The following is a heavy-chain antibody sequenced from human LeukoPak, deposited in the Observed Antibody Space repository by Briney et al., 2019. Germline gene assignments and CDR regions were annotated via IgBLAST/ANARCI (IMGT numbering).Heavy chain of an antibody. CDR1: GFTVSSNY. CDR3: ARGSSLEWLPGSFDY. J-gene: IGHJ4*02. V-gene: IGHV3-66*02. CDR2: IYSGGST. D-gene: IGHD3-3*01. Sequence: PGGSLRLSCAASGFTVSSNYMSWVRQAPGKGLEWVSVIYSGGSTYYADSVKGRFTISRDNSKNTLYLQMNSLRAEDTAVYYCARGSSLEWLPGSFDYWGQGTLVTVSS.